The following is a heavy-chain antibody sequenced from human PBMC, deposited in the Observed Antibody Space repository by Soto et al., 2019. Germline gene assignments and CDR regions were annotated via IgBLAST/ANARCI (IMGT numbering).Heavy chain of an antibody. V-gene: IGHV4-31*02. J-gene: IGHJ6*02. Sequence: SETLSLTXTVSGGSISSGGYYWSWIRQHPGKGLEWIGYIYYSGSTYYNPSLKSRVTISVDTSKNQFSLKLSSVTAADTAVYYCARDLRGSGSYYMYGMDVWGQGTTVTVSS. CDR2: IYYSGST. CDR1: GGSISSGGYY. D-gene: IGHD3-10*01. CDR3: ARDLRGSGSYYMYGMDV.